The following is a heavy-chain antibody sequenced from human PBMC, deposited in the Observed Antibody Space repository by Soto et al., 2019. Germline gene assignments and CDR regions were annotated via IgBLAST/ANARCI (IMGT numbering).Heavy chain of an antibody. CDR2: IIPILGIA. CDR1: GGTFSSYT. D-gene: IGHD2-2*01. V-gene: IGHV1-69*02. Sequence: GASVKVSCKASGGTFSSYTISWVRQAPGQGLEWMGRIIPILGIANYAQKFQGRVTITADKSTSTAYMELSGLRSEDTAVYYCATKRKYCSSTSCSIRDAFDIWGQGTMVTVSS. CDR3: ATKRKYCSSTSCSIRDAFDI. J-gene: IGHJ3*02.